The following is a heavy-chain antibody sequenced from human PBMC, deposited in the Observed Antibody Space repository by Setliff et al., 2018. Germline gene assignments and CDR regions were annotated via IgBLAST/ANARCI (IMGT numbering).Heavy chain of an antibody. CDR2: IIDSGST. J-gene: IGHJ4*02. D-gene: IGHD2-2*01. Sequence: SETLSLTCAVYGGSFRGYYWSWIRQPPGKRLEWIGEIIDSGSTNYNPSLKSRFTMSVDTSKNQFSLKLTSVTAADTAVYYCARTGSARWYVPDYWGQGTLVTVS. V-gene: IGHV4-34*12. CDR3: ARTGSARWYVPDY. CDR1: GGSFRGYY.